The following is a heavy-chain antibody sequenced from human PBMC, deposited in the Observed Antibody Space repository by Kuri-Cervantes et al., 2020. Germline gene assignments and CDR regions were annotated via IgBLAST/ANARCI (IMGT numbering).Heavy chain of an antibody. CDR1: GYTFTGYY. J-gene: IGHJ5*02. Sequence: ASVKVSCKASGYTFTGYYMHWVRQAPGQGLEWMGWINAGNGNTKYSQKFQGRVTITRDTSASTAYMELSSLRFEDTAVYYCARSGSGWRNWFDPWGQGTLVTVSS. CDR3: ARSGSGWRNWFDP. CDR2: INAGNGNT. V-gene: IGHV1-3*01. D-gene: IGHD6-19*01.